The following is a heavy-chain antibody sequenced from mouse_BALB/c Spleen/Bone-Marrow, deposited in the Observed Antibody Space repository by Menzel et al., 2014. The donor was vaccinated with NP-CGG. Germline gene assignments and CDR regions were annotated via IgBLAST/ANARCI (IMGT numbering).Heavy chain of an antibody. CDR2: INPSNGDT. V-gene: IGHV1-53*01. CDR3: TRYDGYFTLFAY. J-gene: IGHJ3*01. CDR1: GYTFTSYY. D-gene: IGHD2-3*01. Sequence: AQLQQSGAELVKPGASVKLSCKASGYTFTSYYLYWVKQRPGQGLEWIGEINPSNGDTNFNEKFKSKASLTVDISSNTTYMQLSSLTSEDSAVYYCTRYDGYFTLFAYGGQGTLVTVSA.